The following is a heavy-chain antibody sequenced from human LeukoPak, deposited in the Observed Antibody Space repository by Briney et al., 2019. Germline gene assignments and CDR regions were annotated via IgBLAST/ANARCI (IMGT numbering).Heavy chain of an antibody. J-gene: IGHJ3*02. CDR2: INPNSGGT. V-gene: IGHV1-2*02. D-gene: IGHD2-21*02. CDR1: GYTFTGYY. CDR3: ATTLHIVVVTWHAFDI. Sequence: ASVKVSCKASGYTFTGYYIHWVRQAPGQGLEWMGWINPNSGGTNYAPKFQGRVTMTRGTSITTAYMELSRLTSDDTTIYYCATTLHIVVVTWHAFDIWGQGTMVTVSS.